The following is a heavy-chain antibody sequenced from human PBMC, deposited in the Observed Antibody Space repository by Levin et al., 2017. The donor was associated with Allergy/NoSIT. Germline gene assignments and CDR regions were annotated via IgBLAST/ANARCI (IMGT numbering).Heavy chain of an antibody. CDR2: ISDSGDST. CDR3: AKTLRR. V-gene: IGHV3-23*01. J-gene: IGHJ4*02. Sequence: SCAASGLIFSDYAMSWVRQAPGKGLQWVSSISDSGDSTYYADSVKGRFTISRDNSVNTLYLQMSSLRVEDTAVYYCAKTLRRGGQGTLVTVSS. CDR1: GLIFSDYA.